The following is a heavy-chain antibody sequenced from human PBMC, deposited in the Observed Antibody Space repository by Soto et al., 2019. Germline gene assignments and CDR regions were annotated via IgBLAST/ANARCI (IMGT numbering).Heavy chain of an antibody. V-gene: IGHV3-23*01. J-gene: IGHJ4*02. Sequence: GGSLXLSXXXSXXXXXXXXXXXXXQAPGXGXEWVXXXGGSGGRPYYADSVKGRFTISRDNSKNTLYLQMNSLRAEDTAVYYCAKDQKAPIYYYDSRVNYWGQGTLVTVSS. CDR3: AKDQKAPIYYYDSRVNY. D-gene: IGHD3-22*01. CDR2: XGGSGGRP. CDR1: XXXXXXXX.